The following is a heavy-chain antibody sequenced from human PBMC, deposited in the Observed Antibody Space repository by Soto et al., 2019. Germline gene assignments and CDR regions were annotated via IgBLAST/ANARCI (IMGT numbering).Heavy chain of an antibody. Sequence: QVQLVESGGGVVQPGRSMRLSCAASGFTFNNYGMHWVRQAPGKGLEWLAVIWNDGSNNYYANSVKGRFTISRDNSKNTLYLHMASLRAEDAAVYYCARRQIPPPTRGAANARGGMDVGGQGPTVTVSS. D-gene: IGHD6-25*01. J-gene: IGHJ6*02. CDR1: GFTFNNYG. V-gene: IGHV3-33*01. CDR3: ARRQIPPPTRGAANARGGMDV. CDR2: IWNDGSNN.